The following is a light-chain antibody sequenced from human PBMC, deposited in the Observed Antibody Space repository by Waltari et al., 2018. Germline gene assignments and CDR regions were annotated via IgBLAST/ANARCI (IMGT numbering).Light chain of an antibody. CDR2: RTN. V-gene: IGLV8-61*01. CDR1: SGSVSTNHN. Sequence: QTVVTQESSFSVSPGGTVTLTCGLTSGSVSTNHNSRWHQQTPGQPPRTLLYRTNTRSSRVPDRFSGSIVGNKAALTITGAQADDESDYYCELHMGSGIWVFGGGTKLTVL. J-gene: IGLJ3*02. CDR3: ELHMGSGIWV.